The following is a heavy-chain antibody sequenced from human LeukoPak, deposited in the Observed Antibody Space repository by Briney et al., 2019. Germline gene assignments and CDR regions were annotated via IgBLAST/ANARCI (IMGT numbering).Heavy chain of an antibody. J-gene: IGHJ3*02. CDR2: INPNSGGT. Sequence: ASVKVSCKASGYTFTGYYMHWVRQAPGQGLEWMGWINPNSGGTNYAQKFQGRVTMTRDTSISTAYMELSRLRSDDTAVYYCARLWESAPQDIVVVPSAISYVFDIWGQGTMVIVSS. V-gene: IGHV1-2*02. CDR3: ARLWESAPQDIVVVPSAISYVFDI. D-gene: IGHD2-2*01. CDR1: GYTFTGYY.